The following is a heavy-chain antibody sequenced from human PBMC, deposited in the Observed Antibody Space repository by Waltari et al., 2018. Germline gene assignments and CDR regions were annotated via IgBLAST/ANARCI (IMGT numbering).Heavy chain of an antibody. CDR1: GDSVSRNSAA. Sequence: QVQLQQSGPGLVKPSQTLSLTCAISGDSVSRNSAAWNWLRQSPPRGLEWLGRTYYRSKWYNDYAVSVKSRITINPDTSKNQFSLQLNSVTPEDTAVYYCARGLVDQEQWLPLGGLDYFDYWGQGTLVTVSS. CDR2: TYYRSKWYN. V-gene: IGHV6-1*01. CDR3: ARGLVDQEQWLPLGGLDYFDY. J-gene: IGHJ4*02. D-gene: IGHD6-19*01.